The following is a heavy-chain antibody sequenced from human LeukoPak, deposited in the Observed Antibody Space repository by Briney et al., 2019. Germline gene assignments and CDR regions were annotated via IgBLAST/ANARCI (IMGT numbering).Heavy chain of an antibody. CDR3: ARGNWDYDSSGYYLPYYFDY. Sequence: GGSLRLSCAASGFTFSDYYMSWIRQAPGKGLEWVSSISSSSSYIYYADSVKGRFTISRDNAKNSLYLQMNGLRAEDTAVYYCARGNWDYDSSGYYLPYYFDYWGQGTLVTVSS. J-gene: IGHJ4*02. CDR1: GFTFSDYY. D-gene: IGHD3-22*01. CDR2: ISSSSSYI. V-gene: IGHV3-11*06.